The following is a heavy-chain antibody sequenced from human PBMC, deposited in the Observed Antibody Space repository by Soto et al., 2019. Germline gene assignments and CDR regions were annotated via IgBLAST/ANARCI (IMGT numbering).Heavy chain of an antibody. CDR2: VNPILSMS. CDR3: ASNYGSGYRAFDS. D-gene: IGHD3-10*01. V-gene: IGHV1-69*02. CDR1: GDTFNFYS. J-gene: IGHJ4*02. Sequence: QVQLVQSGAEVKSAGSSVKVSCKASGDTFNFYSINWVRQAPGLGLEWVGRVNPILSMSNYAQRFQGRVTMTADKSPGTAYMERRSLRSEDTAIYYCASNYGSGYRAFDSWGQGALVTVSS.